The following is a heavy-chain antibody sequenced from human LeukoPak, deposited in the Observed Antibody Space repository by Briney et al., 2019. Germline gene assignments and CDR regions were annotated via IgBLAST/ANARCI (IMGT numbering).Heavy chain of an antibody. CDR3: ARDGVAAAGTLDY. Sequence: PSQTLSLPCTVSGGSISSGDYYWSWIRQPPGKGLEWIEYNYYSGSTYYNPSLKSRVTISVDTSKNQFSLKLSSVTAADTAVYYCARDGVAAAGTLDYWGQGTLVTVSS. J-gene: IGHJ4*02. D-gene: IGHD6-13*01. V-gene: IGHV4-30-4*08. CDR1: GGSISSGDYY. CDR2: NYYSGST.